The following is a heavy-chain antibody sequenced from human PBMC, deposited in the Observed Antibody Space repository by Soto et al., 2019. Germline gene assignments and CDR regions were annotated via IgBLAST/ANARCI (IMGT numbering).Heavy chain of an antibody. Sequence: EVQLVESGGGLVQPGGSLRLSCEGSGFTFSNYWMHWVRQAPGKGLEWVSRIDHDGPTDYADSVRGRFTTSRDNAENTLYLQMNSLRPEDTAVYYCVRDSHGDYWGQGTLVTVSS. CDR1: GFTFSNYW. CDR2: IDHDGPT. J-gene: IGHJ4*02. CDR3: VRDSHGDY. V-gene: IGHV3-74*01.